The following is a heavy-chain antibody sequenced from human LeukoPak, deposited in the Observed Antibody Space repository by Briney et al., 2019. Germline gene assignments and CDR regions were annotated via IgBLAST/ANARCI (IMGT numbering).Heavy chain of an antibody. Sequence: GGSLIVSCAASGFTFSSYAMSWVRQAPGKGLDWVSAISGSGGNTYYADSVKGRFTISRDNSKNTLYLQMNSLRAEDTAVYYCAKDLYTGSWYYGMDVWGQGTTVTVSS. V-gene: IGHV3-23*01. J-gene: IGHJ6*02. CDR2: ISGSGGNT. D-gene: IGHD6-6*01. CDR3: AKDLYTGSWYYGMDV. CDR1: GFTFSSYA.